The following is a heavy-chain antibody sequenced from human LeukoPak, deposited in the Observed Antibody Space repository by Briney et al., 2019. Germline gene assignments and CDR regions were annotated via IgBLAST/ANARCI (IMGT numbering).Heavy chain of an antibody. CDR1: GFTFSSYS. CDR2: ISSSSSYI. D-gene: IGHD5-12*01. Sequence: GGSLRLSRAASGFTFSSYSMNWVRQAPGKGLEWVSSISSSSSYIYYADSVKGRFTISRDNAKNSLYLQMNSLRAEDTAVYYCARDWATGGFTAWDYWGQGTLVTVSS. CDR3: ARDWATGGFTAWDY. V-gene: IGHV3-21*01. J-gene: IGHJ4*02.